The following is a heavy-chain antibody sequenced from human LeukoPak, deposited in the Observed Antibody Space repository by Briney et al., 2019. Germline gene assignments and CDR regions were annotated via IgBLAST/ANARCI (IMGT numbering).Heavy chain of an antibody. V-gene: IGHV1-69*06. D-gene: IGHD2-15*01. CDR3: ARPKLPAKDIVVVVADLTFDI. J-gene: IGHJ3*02. Sequence: SVKVSCKASGGTFSSYAISWVRQAPGQGLEWMGGIIPIFGTANYAQKFQGRVTITADKSTSTAYMELSSLRSEDTAVYYCARPKLPAKDIVVVVADLTFDIWGQGTMVTVSS. CDR1: GGTFSSYA. CDR2: IIPIFGTA.